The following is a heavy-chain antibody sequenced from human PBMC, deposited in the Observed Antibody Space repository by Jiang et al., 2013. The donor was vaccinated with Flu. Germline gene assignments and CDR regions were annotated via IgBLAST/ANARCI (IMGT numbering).Heavy chain of an antibody. CDR2: IFHTGKN. CDR3: AREDRISRGGGFDA. CDR1: GDSITNSNW. Sequence: GPGLVKPSGTLFLTCDVSGDSITNSNWWTWVRQSPGKGLEWIGEIFHTGKNNYNPSLKSRVTLSVDQSRNQFSLNLTSVTAADTALYYCAREDRISRGGGFDAWGQGILVIVSS. V-gene: IGHV4-4*02. J-gene: IGHJ5*01. D-gene: IGHD2-21*01.